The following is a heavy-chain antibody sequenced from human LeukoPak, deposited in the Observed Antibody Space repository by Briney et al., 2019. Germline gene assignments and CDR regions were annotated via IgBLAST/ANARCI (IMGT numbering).Heavy chain of an antibody. D-gene: IGHD5-12*01. CDR2: ISSSSSYI. V-gene: IGHV3-21*01. CDR1: GFTFSSYS. CDR3: ARDLGYSGYDYGVDY. Sequence: GGSLRLSCEASGFTFSSYSMNWVRQAPGKGLEWVSSISSSSSYIYYADSVKGRFTISRDNAKNSLYLQMNSLRAEDTAVYYCARDLGYSGYDYGVDYWGQGTLVTVSS. J-gene: IGHJ4*02.